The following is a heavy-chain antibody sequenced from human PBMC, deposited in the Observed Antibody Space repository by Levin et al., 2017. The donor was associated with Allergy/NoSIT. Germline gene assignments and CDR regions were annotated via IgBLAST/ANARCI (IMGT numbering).Heavy chain of an antibody. V-gene: IGHV1-46*01. CDR2: INPSGGST. CDR1: GYTFTSYY. Sequence: GASVKVSCKASGYTFTSYYMHWVRQAPGQGLEWMGIINPSGGSTSYAQKFQGRVTMTRDTSTSTVYMELSSLRSEDTAVYYCARDTWIHSGRCHDDCMDVWGQGTTVTVSS. D-gene: IGHD5-18*01. CDR3: ARDTWIHSGRCHDDCMDV. J-gene: IGHJ6*02.